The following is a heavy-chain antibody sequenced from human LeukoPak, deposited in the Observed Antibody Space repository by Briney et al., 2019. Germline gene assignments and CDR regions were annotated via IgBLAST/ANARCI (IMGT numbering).Heavy chain of an antibody. D-gene: IGHD3-16*01. CDR2: MSYDGKNE. V-gene: IGHV3-30*01. CDR1: GFTLSSYT. CDR3: AAGFGSLDS. Sequence: PGRSRRLSCAASGFTLSSYTMHWVRQAPGKGLEWLTLMSYDGKNEYYADSVKSRFTISRDKPKNTLYLQMNSLRREDTAIYYCAAGFGSLDSWGQGTLVTVSS. J-gene: IGHJ4*02.